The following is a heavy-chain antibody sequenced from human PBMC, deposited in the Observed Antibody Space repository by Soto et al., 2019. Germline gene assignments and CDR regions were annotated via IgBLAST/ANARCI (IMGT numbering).Heavy chain of an antibody. CDR2: INADGSGT. CDR1: GFSFTNSW. J-gene: IGHJ4*02. V-gene: IGHV3-7*03. CDR3: ASPGCGGGTGYSS. Sequence: EVQVMVESGGGLVQPGGSLRLSCVASGFSFTNSWMSWVRQIPGKGLEWVATINADGSGTHSVDSAEGRLSVSRDNSKASLYLQMNSLRPSDTAVYYCASPGCGGGTGYSSWGQGTQVTVSS. D-gene: IGHD2-15*01.